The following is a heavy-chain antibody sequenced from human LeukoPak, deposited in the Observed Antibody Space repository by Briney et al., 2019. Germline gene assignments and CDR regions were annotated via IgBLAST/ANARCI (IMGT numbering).Heavy chain of an antibody. J-gene: IGHJ2*01. CDR3: AKVSGYSYGSYWYFDL. CDR1: GFTFSDYY. Sequence: PGGSLRLSCAASGFTFSDYYMSWIRQAPGKGLEWVSAISGSGGSTYYADSVKGRFTISRDNSKNTLYLQMNSLRAEDTAVYYCAKVSGYSYGSYWYFDLWGRGTLVTVSS. V-gene: IGHV3-23*01. CDR2: ISGSGGST. D-gene: IGHD5-18*01.